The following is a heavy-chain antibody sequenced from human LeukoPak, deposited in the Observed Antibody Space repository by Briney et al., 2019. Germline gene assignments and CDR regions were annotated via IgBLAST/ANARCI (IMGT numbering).Heavy chain of an antibody. D-gene: IGHD6-13*01. CDR2: IYYSGST. J-gene: IGHJ5*02. CDR1: GGSISSYY. V-gene: IGHV4-59*08. CDR3: ARHTSSSRPNDP. Sequence: SETLSLTCTVSGGSISSYYWSWIRQPPGKGLEWIGYIYYSGSTYYNPSLKSRVTISVDTSKNQFSLRLTSLTAADTAVYYCARHTSSSRPNDPWGQGTLVTVSS.